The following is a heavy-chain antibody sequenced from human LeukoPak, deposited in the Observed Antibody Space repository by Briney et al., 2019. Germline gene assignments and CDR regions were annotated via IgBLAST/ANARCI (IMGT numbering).Heavy chain of an antibody. J-gene: IGHJ4*02. CDR1: GFTLNDFY. CDR2: IGSSDNII. D-gene: IGHD6-19*01. CDR3: AREVVAGTFDS. V-gene: IGHV3-11*01. Sequence: GGSLRLSCAASGFTLNDFYMSWIRQAPGKGLEWVSDIGSSDNIISYADSVKGRLTISRDIAKNSLYLQVNSLRVEDTALYYCAREVVAGTFDSWGQGTLVTVSS.